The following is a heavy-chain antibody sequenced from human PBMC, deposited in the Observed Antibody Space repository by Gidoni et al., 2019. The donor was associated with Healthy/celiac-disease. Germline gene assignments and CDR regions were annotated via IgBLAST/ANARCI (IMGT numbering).Heavy chain of an antibody. CDR2: IYHSGST. V-gene: IGHV4-4*02. D-gene: IGHD2-15*01. CDR1: GGSFSSSNW. J-gene: IGHJ5*02. CDR3: ARDYCSGGSCYGP. Sequence: QVQLQESGPGLVNPWGTLSLTCSVSGGSFSSSNWWRWVRQPPGKGLEWIGEIYHSGSTNYNPSLKSRVTISVDKSKNQFTLKLSSVTAEDTAMYYCARDYCSGGSCYGPWGQGTLVTVSS.